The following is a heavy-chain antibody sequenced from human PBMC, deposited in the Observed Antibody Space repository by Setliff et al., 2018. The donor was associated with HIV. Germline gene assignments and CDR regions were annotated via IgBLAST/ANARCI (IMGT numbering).Heavy chain of an antibody. J-gene: IGHJ4*02. CDR1: GFTFSSYW. CDR2: LYSGGGVS. D-gene: IGHD2-15*01. V-gene: IGHV3-23*03. Sequence: PGESLKISCAASGFTFSSYWMSWVRQAPGKGLEGVSTLYSGGGVSYYGDSVKGRFTISSDDGTVYLQLNSLRAEDTALYYCARAAVVGRPLYYFDSWGQGTLVTVSS. CDR3: ARAAVVGRPLYYFDS.